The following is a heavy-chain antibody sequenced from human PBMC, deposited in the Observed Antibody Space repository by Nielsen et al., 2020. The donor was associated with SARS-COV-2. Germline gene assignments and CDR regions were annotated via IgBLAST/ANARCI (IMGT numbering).Heavy chain of an antibody. D-gene: IGHD3-22*01. J-gene: IGHJ4*02. V-gene: IGHV4-59*13. CDR1: GGSISSYY. Sequence: SETLSLTCTVSGGSISSYYWSWIRQPPGKGLEWTGYIYYSGSTNYNPYLKSRVPISVDTSKNQFSLKLSSVTAADTAVYYCARNYYDSSGYSTRYYFDYGGQGTLVTISS. CDR3: ARNYYDSSGYSTRYYFDY. CDR2: IYYSGST.